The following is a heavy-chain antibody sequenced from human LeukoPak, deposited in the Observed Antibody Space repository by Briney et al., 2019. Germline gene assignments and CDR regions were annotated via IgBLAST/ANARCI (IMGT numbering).Heavy chain of an antibody. D-gene: IGHD3-9*01. V-gene: IGHV2-5*02. J-gene: IGHJ4*02. Sequence: SGPTLVILTQIRTQICTLSDYSRRTGGVGVGWIRQPPEKALEWLALSSWDDGKRYNPSLKSRLSITKDTSKNQVVLTMSNMDPVDTATYYCAHSMALRYCDWLPSSYYFDYWGQGTLVTVSS. CDR3: AHSMALRYCDWLPSSYYFDY. CDR2: SSWDDGK. CDR1: DYSRRTGGVG.